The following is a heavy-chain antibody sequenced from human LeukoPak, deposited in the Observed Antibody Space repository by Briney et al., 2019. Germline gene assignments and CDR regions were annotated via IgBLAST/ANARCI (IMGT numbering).Heavy chain of an antibody. Sequence: SVKVSCKASGGTFNSYAIIWVRQAPGQGLECMGRIIPILGIANYAQKFQGRVTITADKSTSTAYMELSSLRSEDTAVYYCARDAPMYYYDSSGYSLDYWGQGTLVTVSS. CDR1: GGTFNSYA. J-gene: IGHJ4*02. V-gene: IGHV1-69*04. D-gene: IGHD3-22*01. CDR2: IIPILGIA. CDR3: ARDAPMYYYDSSGYSLDY.